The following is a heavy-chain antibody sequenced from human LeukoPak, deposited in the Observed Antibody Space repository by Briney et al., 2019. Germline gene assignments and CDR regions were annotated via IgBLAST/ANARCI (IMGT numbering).Heavy chain of an antibody. CDR2: IYYSGYT. J-gene: IGHJ4*02. Sequence: ESSETLSLTCTVSGGSISSYYWSWIRQPPGKGLEWIGHIYYSGYTNYNPSLKSRATISVDTSKNQLSLKLSSVTAADTAVYYCARKGLTIGSSSGYSDYWGQGTLVTVSS. CDR1: GGSISSYY. D-gene: IGHD3-22*01. V-gene: IGHV4-59*12. CDR3: ARKGLTIGSSSGYSDY.